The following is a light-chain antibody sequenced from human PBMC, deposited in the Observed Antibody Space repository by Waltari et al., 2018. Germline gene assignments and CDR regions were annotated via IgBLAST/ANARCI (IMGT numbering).Light chain of an antibody. CDR3: AAWDDSLNGRV. CDR1: SSNIGSNT. CDR2: SNN. Sequence: QSVLTQPPSASGTPGQRVTISCSGSSSNIGSNTVNWYQQLPGTAPKLLIYSNNRRPAGVPDRFSGSKSGTSASLAISGLQSEDEAEYYCAAWDDSLNGRVFGGGTKLTVL. V-gene: IGLV1-44*01. J-gene: IGLJ3*02.